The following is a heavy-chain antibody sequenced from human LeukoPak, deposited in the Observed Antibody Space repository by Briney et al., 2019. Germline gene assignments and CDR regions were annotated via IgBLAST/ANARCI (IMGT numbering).Heavy chain of an antibody. D-gene: IGHD2-21*01. V-gene: IGHV1-24*01. CDR3: AAYYCGGDCYFLDAFDI. Sequence: ASVKVSCKVSGYTLTELPMHWVRQAPGKGLEWMGGFDPEDGETIYAQKFQGRVTMTEDTSTDTAYMELSSLRSEDTAVYYCAAYYCGGDCYFLDAFDIWGQGTMVTVSS. J-gene: IGHJ3*02. CDR1: GYTLTELP. CDR2: FDPEDGET.